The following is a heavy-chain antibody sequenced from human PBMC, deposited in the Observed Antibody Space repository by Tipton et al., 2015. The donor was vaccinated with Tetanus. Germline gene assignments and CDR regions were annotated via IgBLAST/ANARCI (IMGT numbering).Heavy chain of an antibody. D-gene: IGHD3-22*01. J-gene: IGHJ3*02. Sequence: TLSLTCTVSGGSISSYYWSWIRQPAGKGLEWIGSIYNTGNTYYNPALTSRVTMSVDTSMIQFSLKLRSLTDADTAVYYCARLSSSANDAHGFDIWGQGTMVTVSS. CDR2: IYNTGNT. CDR3: ARLSSSANDAHGFDI. V-gene: IGHV4-4*07. CDR1: GGSISSYY.